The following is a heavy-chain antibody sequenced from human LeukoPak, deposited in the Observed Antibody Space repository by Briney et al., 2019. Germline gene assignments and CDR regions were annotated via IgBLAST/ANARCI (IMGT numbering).Heavy chain of an antibody. V-gene: IGHV3-30*03. CDR1: GFSFSNHG. CDR2: VARDGGAK. J-gene: IGHJ4*02. CDR3: AREATWGQWYFVH. D-gene: IGHD6-19*01. Sequence: GTSLRLSCVASGFSFSNHGMHWVRQAPGKGLEWVSVVARDGGAKFYADSVKGRFTLSRDNSKNMFFLQMNFLTVEDTAIYYCAREATWGQWYFVHWGQGTPVIVSS.